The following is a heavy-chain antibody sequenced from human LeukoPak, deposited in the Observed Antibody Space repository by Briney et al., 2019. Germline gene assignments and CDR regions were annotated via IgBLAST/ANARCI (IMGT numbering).Heavy chain of an antibody. CDR1: GYSFTSYW. CDR3: ARGKYCSSTSCYDGWLGSFDP. J-gene: IGHJ5*02. D-gene: IGHD2-2*01. V-gene: IGHV5-51*01. CDR2: IYPGDSDT. Sequence: GESLKISCKGSGYSFTSYWIGWVRQMPGKGLEWMGIIYPGDSDTRYSPSFQGQVTISADTSISTAYLQWSSLKASDTAMYYCARGKYCSSTSCYDGWLGSFDPWGQGTLVTVSS.